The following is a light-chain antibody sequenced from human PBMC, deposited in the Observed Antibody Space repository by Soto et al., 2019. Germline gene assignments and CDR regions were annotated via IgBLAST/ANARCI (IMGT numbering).Light chain of an antibody. J-gene: IGLJ6*01. CDR3: SSFSVASPL. CDR1: SSDIGGYNY. Sequence: QSALTQPASMSGSPGQSVTISCAGTSSDIGGYNYVSWYQHHPGTAPKLIIYDVSSRPSGVSHRLSASKSGNTASLTISGLQAEDEADYYCSSFSVASPLFGTGTKLTVL. CDR2: DVS. V-gene: IGLV2-14*01.